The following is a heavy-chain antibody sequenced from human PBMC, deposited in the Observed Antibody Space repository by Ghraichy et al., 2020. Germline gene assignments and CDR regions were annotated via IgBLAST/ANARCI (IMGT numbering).Heavy chain of an antibody. J-gene: IGHJ6*02. D-gene: IGHD2-15*01. Sequence: GGSLRLSCAASGFTFSNYEVNWVRQAPGKGLEWVSYISSSGSTIFYADSVKGRFTISRDNAKNSLSLQMNSLRAEDTAVYYCARSYCSGGSCSTPYYGKDVWGQGTTVTVSS. CDR2: ISSSGSTI. CDR1: GFTFSNYE. V-gene: IGHV3-48*03. CDR3: ARSYCSGGSCSTPYYGKDV.